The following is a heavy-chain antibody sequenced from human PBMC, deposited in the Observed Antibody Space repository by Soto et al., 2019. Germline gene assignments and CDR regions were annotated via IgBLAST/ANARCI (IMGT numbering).Heavy chain of an antibody. Sequence: EVQLLESGGGLVQPGGSLRLSCAASGFTFSSYAMSWVRQAPGKVLEWVSAISGSGGSTYYADSVKGRFTISRDNSKNTLYLQMNSLRAEDTAVYYCAKGTEQWLLRPSQHWGQGTLVTVSS. CDR3: AKGTEQWLLRPSQH. CDR1: GFTFSSYA. V-gene: IGHV3-23*01. CDR2: ISGSGGST. D-gene: IGHD6-19*01. J-gene: IGHJ1*01.